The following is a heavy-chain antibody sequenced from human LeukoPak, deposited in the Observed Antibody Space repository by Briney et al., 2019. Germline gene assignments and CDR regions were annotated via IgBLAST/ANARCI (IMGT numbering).Heavy chain of an antibody. CDR1: GFTFGSYW. V-gene: IGHV3-74*01. D-gene: IGHD1-26*01. CDR2: INSDGSST. Sequence: PGGSLRLSCAASGFTFGSYWMHWVRQAPGKGLVWVSRINSDGSSTSYADSVKGRFTISRDNAKNTQYLQMNSLRAEDTAVYYCARVGDSSGSYDYWGQGTLVTVSS. CDR3: ARVGDSSGSYDY. J-gene: IGHJ4*02.